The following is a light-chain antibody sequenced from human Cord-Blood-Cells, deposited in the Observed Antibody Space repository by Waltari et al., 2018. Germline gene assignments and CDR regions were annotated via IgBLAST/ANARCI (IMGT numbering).Light chain of an antibody. V-gene: IGKV1-9*01. Sequence: DIQLTQSPSFLSASVGDRVTITCRASQGISSYLAWYQQKPGKAPKLLIYAASTLQSGVPSRFSVSGSGTEFTLTISSLQPEDCATYYCQQLNSYPITFGQGARLEIK. CDR2: AAS. CDR1: QGISSY. CDR3: QQLNSYPIT. J-gene: IGKJ5*01.